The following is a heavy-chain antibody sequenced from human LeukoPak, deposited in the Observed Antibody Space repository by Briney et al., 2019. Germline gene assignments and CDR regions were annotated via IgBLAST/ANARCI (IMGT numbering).Heavy chain of an antibody. J-gene: IGHJ4*02. CDR3: AKDSVLWFGELLSSFDY. CDR2: ISGSGGST. Sequence: GGSLRLSCVASGFTFSSYAMSWVRQAPGKGLEWVSAISGSGGSTYYADSVKGRFTISRDNSKNTLYLQMNSLRAEDTAVYYCAKDSVLWFGELLSSFDYWGQGTLVTVSS. CDR1: GFTFSSYA. V-gene: IGHV3-23*01. D-gene: IGHD3-10*01.